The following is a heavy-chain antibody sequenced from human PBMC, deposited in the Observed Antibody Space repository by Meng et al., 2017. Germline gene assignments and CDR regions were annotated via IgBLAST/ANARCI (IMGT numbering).Heavy chain of an antibody. CDR2: INPKSGDT. V-gene: IGHV1-2*06. Sequence: VLLVQSGEEVKNPGASVKVSCKPSGYNFPDYYIHWVRRAPGQGLEWMGRINPKSGDTHYAQKFQARVTMTGDTSISTAYMELSGLRSDDTAMYYCARDEDISAAGKLFGDYWGQGTLVTVSS. CDR3: ARDEDISAAGKLFGDY. J-gene: IGHJ4*02. CDR1: GYNFPDYY. D-gene: IGHD6-25*01.